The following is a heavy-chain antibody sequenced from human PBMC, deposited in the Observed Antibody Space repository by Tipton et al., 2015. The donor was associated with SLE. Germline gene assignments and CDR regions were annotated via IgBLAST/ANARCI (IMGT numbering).Heavy chain of an antibody. CDR2: IRSKAYGGTT. CDR1: GFSFGDYA. V-gene: IGHV3-49*04. Sequence: SLRLSCPASGFSFGDYAMSWVRQAPGKGLEWVSFIRSKAYGGTTEYAASVKGRFTISRDDSKSIAYLQMNSLKTEDTAVYYCTRGWIRMRIDAFDIWGQGTMVTVSS. CDR3: TRGWIRMRIDAFDI. J-gene: IGHJ3*02. D-gene: IGHD5-18*01.